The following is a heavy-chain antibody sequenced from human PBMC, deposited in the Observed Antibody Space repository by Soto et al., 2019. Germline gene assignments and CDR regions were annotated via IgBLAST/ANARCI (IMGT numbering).Heavy chain of an antibody. CDR2: IYYSGST. CDR1: GGSISSYY. J-gene: IGHJ4*02. V-gene: IGHV4-59*08. CDR3: ARHGVGYYDYIWGSYRYGPKFDY. D-gene: IGHD3-16*02. Sequence: SETLSLTCTVSGGSISSYYWSWIRQPPGKGLEWIGYIYYSGSTNYNPSLKSRVTISVDTSKNQFSLKLSSVTAADTAVYYCARHGVGYYDYIWGSYRYGPKFDYWGQGTLVTVSS.